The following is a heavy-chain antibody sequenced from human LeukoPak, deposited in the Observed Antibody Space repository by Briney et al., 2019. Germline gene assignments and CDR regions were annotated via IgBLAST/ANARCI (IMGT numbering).Heavy chain of an antibody. V-gene: IGHV4-4*07. Sequence: PSETLSLTCTVSGGSLSSNYWSWIRQPAGKGLEWIGRIYSTGSTNYSPSLKSRVTMSIDTPKNEFSLKLSSVTAADTAVYYCARGPEYYYDSSGYYDYWGQGTLVTVSS. D-gene: IGHD3-22*01. J-gene: IGHJ4*02. CDR3: ARGPEYYYDSSGYYDY. CDR2: IYSTGST. CDR1: GGSLSSNY.